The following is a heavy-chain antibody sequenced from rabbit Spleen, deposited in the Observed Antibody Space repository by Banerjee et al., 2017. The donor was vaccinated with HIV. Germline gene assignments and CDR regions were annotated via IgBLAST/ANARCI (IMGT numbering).Heavy chain of an antibody. CDR3: VREAGYGGYGDGNL. V-gene: IGHV1S7*01. Sequence: QSLEESGGDLVKPEGSLKVSCKVSGFDFSTYSMSWVRQAPGKGLEWIGYIVPIFGVTYYANWVNGRFTISSHNAQNTLYLQLNSLTVADTATYFCVREAGYGGYGDGNLWGPGTLVTVS. D-gene: IGHD6-1*01. CDR2: IVPIFGVT. J-gene: IGHJ4*01. CDR1: GFDFSTYS.